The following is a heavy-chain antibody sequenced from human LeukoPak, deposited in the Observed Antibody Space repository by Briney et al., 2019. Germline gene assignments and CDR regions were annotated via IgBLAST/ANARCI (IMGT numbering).Heavy chain of an antibody. CDR1: GFPFSTYA. V-gene: IGHV3-23*01. J-gene: IGHJ6*02. Sequence: GGSLRPSCPGPGFPFSTYAMSWVRQPPGKGLEWAPTFSGSGGAGTYYADSVKGRFTVSRDNSRNTLYLPMNSLRAEDTAVYYCVKDRGGSPFYGMDVWGQGTTVTVSS. CDR2: FSGSGGAGT. CDR3: VKDRGGSPFYGMDV. D-gene: IGHD1-26*01.